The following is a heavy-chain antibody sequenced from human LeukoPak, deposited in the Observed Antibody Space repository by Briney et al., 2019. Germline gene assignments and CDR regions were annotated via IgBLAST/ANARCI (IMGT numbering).Heavy chain of an antibody. V-gene: IGHV3-23*01. J-gene: IGHJ4*02. Sequence: GGSLKLSCAASGFTFSSYAMSWVRQAPGKGLEWVSAISGSGDSTYYGDSVKGRFTISRDNSKNTLYLQMNSLRAEDTAVYYCAKTRPLDSSSWSHGDYWGQGTLVTVSS. D-gene: IGHD6-13*01. CDR2: ISGSGDST. CDR1: GFTFSSYA. CDR3: AKTRPLDSSSWSHGDY.